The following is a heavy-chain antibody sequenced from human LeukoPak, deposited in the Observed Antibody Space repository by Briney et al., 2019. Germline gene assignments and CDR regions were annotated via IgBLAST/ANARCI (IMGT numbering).Heavy chain of an antibody. V-gene: IGHV4-59*08. D-gene: IGHD3-22*01. Sequence: SWVRQAPGQGLEWIGYIYYSGSTNYNPSLKSRVTISVDTSKNQFSPKLSSVTAADTAVYYCARHLRPIYYYDASLNGMDVWGQGTTVTVSS. J-gene: IGHJ6*02. CDR2: IYYSGST. CDR3: ARHLRPIYYYDASLNGMDV.